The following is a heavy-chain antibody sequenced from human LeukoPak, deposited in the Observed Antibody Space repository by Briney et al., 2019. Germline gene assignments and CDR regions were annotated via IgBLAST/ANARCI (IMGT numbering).Heavy chain of an antibody. Sequence: SETLSLTCTVSGGSISSGSYYWSWIRQPAGKGLEWIGRIYTSGSTNHNPSLKSRVTISVDTPKNQFSLKLSSATAADTALYYCARDSLLPSAMGYYYMDVWGKGTTVTVSS. CDR2: IYTSGST. CDR1: GGSISSGSYY. J-gene: IGHJ6*03. V-gene: IGHV4-61*02. D-gene: IGHD2-2*01. CDR3: ARDSLLPSAMGYYYMDV.